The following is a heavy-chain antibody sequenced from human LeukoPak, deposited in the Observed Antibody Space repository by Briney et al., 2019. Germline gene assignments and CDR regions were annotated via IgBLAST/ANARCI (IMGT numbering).Heavy chain of an antibody. CDR2: IYYSGST. J-gene: IGHJ4*02. CDR1: GGSISSSSYY. Sequence: SETLSLTCSVSGGSISSSSYYWGWIRQPPGKGLEWIGNIYYSGSTYYNPSLKSRVTISVDTSKNQFSLKLSSVTAADTAVYYCARGPITIFGVVIPGAFDYWGQGTLVTVSS. D-gene: IGHD3-3*01. CDR3: ARGPITIFGVVIPGAFDY. V-gene: IGHV4-39*07.